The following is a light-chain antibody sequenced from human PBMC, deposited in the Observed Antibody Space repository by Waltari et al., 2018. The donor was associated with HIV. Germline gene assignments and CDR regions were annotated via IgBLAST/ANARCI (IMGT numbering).Light chain of an antibody. Sequence: DIVMTQSPDSLALSLGEGATINCKSSQTIFYSSTNKNYLAWYQQRPGQTPKLLIYWASTRDSGVPDRCSGSGSGTDFTLTISNLQSEDVAIYFCQQYYSNPPTFGQGTKVEVK. CDR1: QTIFYSSTNKNY. V-gene: IGKV4-1*01. CDR2: WAS. J-gene: IGKJ1*01. CDR3: QQYYSNPPT.